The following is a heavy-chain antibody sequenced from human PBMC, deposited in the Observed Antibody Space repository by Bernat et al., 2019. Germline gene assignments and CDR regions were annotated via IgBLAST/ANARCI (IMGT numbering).Heavy chain of an antibody. J-gene: IGHJ3*02. CDR3: ARVWGNQNDAFDI. Sequence: QVQLQESDPGLVKPSETLSLTCAVSGGSISTYYWSWIRQPPGRGLEWIGFVHSSGTTNYKPSLKSRVTISVDTSKKQFSLKLSSVTAADTAVYYCARVWGNQNDAFDIWGQGTMVTVSS. CDR1: GGSISTYY. D-gene: IGHD7-27*01. CDR2: VHSSGTT. V-gene: IGHV4-59*01.